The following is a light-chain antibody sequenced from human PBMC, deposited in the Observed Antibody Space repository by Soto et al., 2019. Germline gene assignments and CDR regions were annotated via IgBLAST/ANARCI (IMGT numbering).Light chain of an antibody. CDR3: QTDCSYCT. J-gene: IGKJ1*01. CDR1: HSMDVW. Sequence: DIQMTQSPSTLSASFGDRVTITCRAIHSMDVWLAAYQLKLRHAPELLIYNSSNVLSGVPIRFSSCVSGTEFPPTLRRVQPEAFATYDSQTDCSYCTFGQGTKVHIK. V-gene: IGKV1-5*03. CDR2: NSS.